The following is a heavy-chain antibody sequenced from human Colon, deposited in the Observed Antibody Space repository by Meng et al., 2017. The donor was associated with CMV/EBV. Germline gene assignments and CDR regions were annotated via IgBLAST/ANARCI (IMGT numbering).Heavy chain of an antibody. V-gene: IGHV4-61*03. J-gene: IGHJ4*02. CDR3: ARVNARIPGALRD. CDR1: GDSVITRDYY. Sequence: GSLRLSCSVSGDSVITRDYYWTWVRQSPGTPLQTLQWIGYMYSGGTANYNPSLGRRLTISVDTSKNLFSLSLTSVTAVDTATYYCARVNARIPGALRDWGQGVLVTVSS. D-gene: IGHD4/OR15-4a*01. CDR2: MYSGGTA.